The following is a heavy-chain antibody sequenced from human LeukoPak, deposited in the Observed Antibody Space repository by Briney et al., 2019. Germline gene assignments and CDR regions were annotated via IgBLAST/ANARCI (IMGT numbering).Heavy chain of an antibody. J-gene: IGHJ4*02. Sequence: GGSLRLSCAASGFTFSSYGMHWVRQALGKGLEWVAFIQYDGSNKYYADSVKGRFTISRDNSKNTLYLQMNSLRAEDTAVYYCAKEIGRQLERWGQGTLVTVSS. CDR3: AKEIGRQLER. V-gene: IGHV3-30*02. CDR2: IQYDGSNK. CDR1: GFTFSSYG. D-gene: IGHD6-6*01.